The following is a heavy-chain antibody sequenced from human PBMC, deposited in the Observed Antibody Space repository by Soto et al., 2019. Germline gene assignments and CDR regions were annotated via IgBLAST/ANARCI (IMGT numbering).Heavy chain of an antibody. CDR1: GYTFTSYY. Sequence: ASVKVSCNASGYTFTSYYMHWVRQAPGQGLEWMGIINPSGGSTSYAQKFQGRVTMTRDTSTSTVYMELSSLRSEDTAMYYCTRDGTATAGYYFDYWGQGTLVTVSS. CDR3: TRDGTATAGYYFDY. V-gene: IGHV1-46*03. J-gene: IGHJ4*02. D-gene: IGHD6-13*01. CDR2: INPSGGST.